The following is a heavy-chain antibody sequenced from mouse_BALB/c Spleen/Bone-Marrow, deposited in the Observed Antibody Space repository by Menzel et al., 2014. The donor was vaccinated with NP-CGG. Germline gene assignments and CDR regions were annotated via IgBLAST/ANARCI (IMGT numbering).Heavy chain of an antibody. CDR3: ARSIEYRPLTY. CDR2: IDPYYGGI. Sequence: EVQLQQSGPELEKPGASVKISCKASGYSFTGYNMNWVKQTNGKSLGWIGNIDPYYGGISYNQKFKDKATLTVDKSSSTAYMQLKSLTSEDSAVYYCARSIEYRPLTYWGQGTLVTVSA. J-gene: IGHJ3*01. V-gene: IGHV1-39*01. D-gene: IGHD2-14*01. CDR1: GYSFTGYN.